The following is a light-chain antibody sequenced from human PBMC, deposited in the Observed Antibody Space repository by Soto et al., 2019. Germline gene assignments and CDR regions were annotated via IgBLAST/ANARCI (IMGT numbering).Light chain of an antibody. CDR2: EVN. V-gene: IGLV2-8*01. CDR1: SSDVGGYNF. CDR3: NSYAGSNIYV. J-gene: IGLJ1*01. Sequence: QSALTQPPSASGSPGQSVTISCTGTSSDVGGYNFVSWYQHHPGKAPKLIIYEVNKRPPGVPNRFSGSKSGNTASLTVSGLHAEDEADYYCNSYAGSNIYVFGTGTKLTVL.